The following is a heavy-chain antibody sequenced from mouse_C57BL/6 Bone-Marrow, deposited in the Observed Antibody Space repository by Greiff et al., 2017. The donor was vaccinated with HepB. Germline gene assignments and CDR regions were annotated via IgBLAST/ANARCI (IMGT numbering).Heavy chain of an antibody. J-gene: IGHJ4*01. CDR3: ARRWLLQYYYAMDY. V-gene: IGHV2-2*01. D-gene: IGHD2-3*01. Sequence: VKLQQSGPGLVQPSQSLSITCTVSGFSLTSYGVHWVRQSPGKGLEWLGVIWSGGSTDYNAAFISRLSISKDNSKSQVFFKMNSLQADDTAIYYCARRWLLQYYYAMDYWGQGTSVTVSS. CDR2: IWSGGST. CDR1: GFSLTSYG.